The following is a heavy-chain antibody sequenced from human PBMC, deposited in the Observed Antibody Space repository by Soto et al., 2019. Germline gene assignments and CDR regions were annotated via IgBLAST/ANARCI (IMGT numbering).Heavy chain of an antibody. CDR3: ARGGFFGFDYLIDY. CDR2: VKPYNRT. V-gene: IGHV1-46*03. D-gene: IGHD5-12*01. CDR1: TFSLRNYY. Sequence: ASVKVSCKASTFSLRNYYMHWVLQAPGQGLEWMGIVKPYNRTKNAERFQGRVTMTRDTSTNTLYMELSSLTSEDTAVYYCARGGFFGFDYLIDYWGQGTLVTVSS. J-gene: IGHJ4*02.